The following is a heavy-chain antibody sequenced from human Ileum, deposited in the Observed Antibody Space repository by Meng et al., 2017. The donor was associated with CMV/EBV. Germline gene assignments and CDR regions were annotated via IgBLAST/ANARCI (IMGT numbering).Heavy chain of an antibody. J-gene: IGHJ4*02. CDR2: IKQDGNAN. CDR3: ARDCPKQLGHDY. CDR1: GFTFSSYW. D-gene: IGHD6-6*01. V-gene: IGHV3-7*01. Sequence: LSLTCAASGFTFSSYWMSWVRQAPGKGLEWVANIKQDGNANNYVGSVKGRFTISRDNAKNSLYLQMSSLRAEDTAVYYCARDCPKQLGHDYWGQGTLVTVSS.